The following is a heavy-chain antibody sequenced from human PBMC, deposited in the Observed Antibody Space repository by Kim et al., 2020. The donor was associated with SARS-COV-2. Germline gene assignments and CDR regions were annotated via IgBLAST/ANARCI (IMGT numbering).Heavy chain of an antibody. D-gene: IGHD3-22*01. CDR1: GGSISSSNW. CDR2: IYHSGST. V-gene: IGHV4-4*02. CDR3: ARVSESFTMIVVVRAYYYYGRDV. Sequence: SETLSLTCAVSGGSISSSNWWSWVRQPPGKGLEWIGEIYHSGSTNYNPSLKSRVTISVDKSKNQFSLKLSSVTAADTAVYYCARVSESFTMIVVVRAYYYYGRDVWGQGTAVSVSS. J-gene: IGHJ6*02.